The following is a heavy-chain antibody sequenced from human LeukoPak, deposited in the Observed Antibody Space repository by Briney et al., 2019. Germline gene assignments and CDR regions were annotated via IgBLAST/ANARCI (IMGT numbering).Heavy chain of an antibody. V-gene: IGHV3-13*01. CDR1: GFTFSSYD. D-gene: IGHD5-18*01. Sequence: PGGSLRLSCAASGFTFSSYDMHWVRQATGKGLEWVSAIGTAGDTYYPGSVKGRFTISRENAKNSLFLQMNSLRAEDTAVYYRARLRGYSHGFDYWGQGTLVTVSS. J-gene: IGHJ4*02. CDR3: ARLRGYSHGFDY. CDR2: IGTAGDT.